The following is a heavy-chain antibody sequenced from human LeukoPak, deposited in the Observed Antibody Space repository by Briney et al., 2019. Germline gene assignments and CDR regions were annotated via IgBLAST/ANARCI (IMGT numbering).Heavy chain of an antibody. CDR2: INSDGSST. CDR1: GFIFSSYW. J-gene: IGHJ2*01. V-gene: IGHV3-74*01. CDR3: ARGVAGTWYFDL. Sequence: PGGSLILSCAASGFIFSSYWMHWVRQAPGKGLVWVSHINSDGSSTSYADSVKGRFTISRDNAKNTLYLQTNSLRAEDTAVYYCARGVAGTWYFDLWGRGTLVTVSS. D-gene: IGHD6-19*01.